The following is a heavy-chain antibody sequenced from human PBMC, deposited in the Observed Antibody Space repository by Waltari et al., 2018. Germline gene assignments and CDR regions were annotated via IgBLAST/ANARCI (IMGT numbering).Heavy chain of an antibody. CDR1: GFTFSSYA. V-gene: IGHV3-23*01. J-gene: IGHJ4*02. Sequence: EVQLLESGGGLVQPGGSLRLSCAASGFTFSSYALSWVRQAPGKGLEWVSAISGSGGSTYYADSVKGRFTISRDNSKNTLYLQMNSLRAEDTAVYYCAKVVVVANYFDYWGQGTLVTVSS. D-gene: IGHD2-15*01. CDR2: ISGSGGST. CDR3: AKVVVVANYFDY.